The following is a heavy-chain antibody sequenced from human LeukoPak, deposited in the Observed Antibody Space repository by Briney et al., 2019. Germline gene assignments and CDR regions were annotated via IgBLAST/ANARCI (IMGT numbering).Heavy chain of an antibody. CDR1: GFTFSSYW. J-gene: IGHJ5*02. CDR3: AREIVVVVAATFWFDP. V-gene: IGHV3-7*01. D-gene: IGHD2-15*01. Sequence: GGSLRLSCAASGFTFSSYWMSWVRQAPGKGLEWVANIKQDGSEKYYVDSVKGRFTISRDNAKNSLYLQMNSLRAEDTAVYYCAREIVVVVAATFWFDPWGQGTLVTVSS. CDR2: IKQDGSEK.